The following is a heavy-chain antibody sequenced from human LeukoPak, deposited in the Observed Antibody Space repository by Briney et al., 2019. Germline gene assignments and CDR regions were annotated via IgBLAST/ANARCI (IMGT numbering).Heavy chain of an antibody. CDR3: ARDQLSGVCGGDCYDNWFDP. D-gene: IGHD2-21*01. CDR2: INPSGGST. J-gene: IGHJ5*02. CDR1: GYTFTSYY. Sequence: ASVKVSCKASGYTFTSYYMHWVRQAPGQGLEWMGIINPSGGSTSYAQKFQGRVTMTRDTSTSTVYMELSSLRSEDTAVYYCARDQLSGVCGGDCYDNWFDPWGQGTLVTVSS. V-gene: IGHV1-46*01.